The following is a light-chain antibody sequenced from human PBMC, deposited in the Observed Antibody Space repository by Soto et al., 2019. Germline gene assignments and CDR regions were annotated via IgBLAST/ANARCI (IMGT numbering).Light chain of an antibody. CDR1: QTVSTSY. CDR3: QQYGSPPYT. Sequence: EIVLTQSPGTLSLSPGERATLSCRASQTVSTSYLAWHQQKPGQAPRLLIYGASARATGIPDRFSGSGSGTDFTLTISRLEPEDFAVYYCQQYGSPPYTFGQGTQLEIK. CDR2: GAS. V-gene: IGKV3-20*01. J-gene: IGKJ2*01.